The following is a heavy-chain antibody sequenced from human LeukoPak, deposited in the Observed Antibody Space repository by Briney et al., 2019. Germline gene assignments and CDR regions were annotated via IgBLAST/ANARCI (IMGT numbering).Heavy chain of an antibody. CDR1: GGSISSYY. Sequence: PSETLSLTCTVSGGSISSYYWSWIRQPPGKGLEWIGYIYYSGSTNYNPSLKSRVTISVDTSKNQFSLKLSSVTAADTAVYYRARLRRLPPYYFDYWGQGTLVTVSS. V-gene: IGHV4-59*08. J-gene: IGHJ4*02. CDR3: ARLRRLPPYYFDY. CDR2: IYYSGST. D-gene: IGHD4-17*01.